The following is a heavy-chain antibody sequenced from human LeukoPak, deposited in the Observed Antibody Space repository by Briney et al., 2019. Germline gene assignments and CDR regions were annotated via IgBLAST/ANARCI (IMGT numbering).Heavy chain of an antibody. V-gene: IGHV4-34*01. CDR3: ARGYSSSPYYYYYYMDV. CDR2: INHSGST. D-gene: IGHD6-6*01. Sequence: SETLSLTCAVSGGSFSGYYWSWIRQPPGKGLEWIGEINHSGSTNYNPSLKSRVTISVDTSKNQFSLKLSSVTAADTAVYYCARGYSSSPYYYYYYMDVWGKGTTVTVSS. J-gene: IGHJ6*03. CDR1: GGSFSGYY.